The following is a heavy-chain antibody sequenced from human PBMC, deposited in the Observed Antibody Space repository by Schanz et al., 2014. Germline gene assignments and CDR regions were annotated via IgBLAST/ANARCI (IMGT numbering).Heavy chain of an antibody. CDR2: INGDGSST. Sequence: VQLVESGGGVVQPGGSLRLSCAASGFTFSSSWMHWVRQAPGKGPVWVSRINGDGSSTLYADSVKGRFTISRDNAKNTLYLQMNSLRAEDTAVYYCARSTSMYFLQWGQGTLVTVSS. CDR1: GFTFSSSW. CDR3: ARSTSMYFLQ. J-gene: IGHJ1*01. D-gene: IGHD2-2*01. V-gene: IGHV3-74*02.